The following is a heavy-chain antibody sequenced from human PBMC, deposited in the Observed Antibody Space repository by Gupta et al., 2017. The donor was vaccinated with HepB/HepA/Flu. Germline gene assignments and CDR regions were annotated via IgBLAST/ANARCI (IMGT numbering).Heavy chain of an antibody. CDR2: VYPDESDP. D-gene: IGHD4-17*01. V-gene: IGHV5-51*01. CDR1: GYTFANYW. CDR3: ARQRFFDY. Sequence: VQLVQSGAEVKKPGESLKISCKAYGYTFANYWIGWVRQMPGKGLELVGIVYPDESDPRYSPSFQGHVTISVDKSISTAYLQWSSLKASDTAMYYCARQRFFDYWGQGTLVTVSS. J-gene: IGHJ4*02.